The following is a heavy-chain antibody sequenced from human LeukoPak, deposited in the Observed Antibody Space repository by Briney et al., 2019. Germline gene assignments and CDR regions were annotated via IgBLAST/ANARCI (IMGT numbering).Heavy chain of an antibody. CDR1: GGSISSYY. CDR3: ARHGGEVRGVIISSFDS. J-gene: IGHJ4*02. V-gene: IGHV4-59*08. D-gene: IGHD3-10*01. CDR2: IYYSGST. Sequence: PSETLSLTCTVSGGSISSYYWSWIRQPPGKGLEWIAYIYYSGSTNYNPSLKSRVTISLDTSKNQFSLKLTSVTAADTAVYYCARHGGEVRGVIISSFDSWGQGTLVTVSS.